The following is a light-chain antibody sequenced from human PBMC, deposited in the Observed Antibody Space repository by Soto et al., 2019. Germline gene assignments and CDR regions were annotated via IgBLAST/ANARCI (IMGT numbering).Light chain of an antibody. CDR1: SSDVGAYNY. CDR2: DVS. CDR3: SSYTSATTYV. V-gene: IGLV2-14*01. Sequence: QSALTQPASVSGSPGQSITISFTGTSSDVGAYNYDSWYQQYPGEAPKVIIYDVSHRPAGVSNRFSGSKSGNTASLTISGLQTQDEADYYCSSYTSATTYVFGTGTKLTVL. J-gene: IGLJ1*01.